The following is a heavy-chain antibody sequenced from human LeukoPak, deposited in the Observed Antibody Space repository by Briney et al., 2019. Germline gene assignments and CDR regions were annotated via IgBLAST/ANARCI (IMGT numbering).Heavy chain of an antibody. CDR1: GFTVSSNY. CDR3: ARDPVPYDSSGYYWDY. V-gene: IGHV3-66*01. CDR2: IYSGGST. J-gene: IGHJ4*02. D-gene: IGHD3-22*01. Sequence: GGSLRLSCAASGFTVSSNYMSWVRQAPGKVLEWVSVIYSGGSTYYADSVKGRFTISRDNSKNTLYLQMNSLRAEDTAVYYCARDPVPYDSSGYYWDYWGQGTLVTVSS.